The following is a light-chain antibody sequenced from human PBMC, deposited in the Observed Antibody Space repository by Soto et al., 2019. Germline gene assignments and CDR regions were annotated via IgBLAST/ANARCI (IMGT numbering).Light chain of an antibody. J-gene: IGKJ1*01. Sequence: DIQMTQSPSSLSASVEDRVIITCRASQSISNHLNWYQQKPGKAPKLLIYAAYSSQSGVPSRFSGSGSGTDFTLTISSLQPEDFATYYCQQSYSTPQTFGQGTKVDIK. CDR1: QSISNH. CDR2: AAY. CDR3: QQSYSTPQT. V-gene: IGKV1-39*01.